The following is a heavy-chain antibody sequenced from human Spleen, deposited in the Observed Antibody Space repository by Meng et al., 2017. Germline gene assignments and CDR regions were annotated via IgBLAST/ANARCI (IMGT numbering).Heavy chain of an antibody. CDR2: IGHSGFT. CDR3: VRSSAWVRTGFDP. Sequence: QPQLQESGPGLVRLSDALSRTCSVSGGSISTSGYYWGWIRQPPGKGLEWIGSIGHSGFTYYTPSLKSRVTVSIDTSRNQFSLWLTSVTAADTAVYYCVRSSAWVRTGFDPWGQGTLVTVSS. CDR1: GGSISTSGYY. J-gene: IGHJ5*02. V-gene: IGHV4-39*01. D-gene: IGHD6-19*01.